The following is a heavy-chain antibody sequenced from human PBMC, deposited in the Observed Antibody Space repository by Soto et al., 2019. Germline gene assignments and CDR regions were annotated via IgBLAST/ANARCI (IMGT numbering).Heavy chain of an antibody. CDR1: GGSISSYY. CDR3: ASGLVDFSFDP. J-gene: IGHJ5*02. Sequence: SETLSLTCTVSGGSISSYYWSWIRQPPGEGLEWIGYIYYSGSTNYNPSLKSRVTISVDTSKNQFSLKLSSVTAADTAVYYCASGLVDFSFDPWGQGTLVTVSS. CDR2: IYYSGST. V-gene: IGHV4-59*01. D-gene: IGHD3-3*01.